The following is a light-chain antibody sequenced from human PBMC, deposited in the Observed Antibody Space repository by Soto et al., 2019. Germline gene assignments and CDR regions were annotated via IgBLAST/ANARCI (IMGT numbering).Light chain of an antibody. CDR3: QGRSNWAWT. Sequence: EIVLTQSPATLSLSPGERATLSCRASQSVGTYLAWHQQKPGQAPRLLMYDASNRATGIPARFSGGGSGTDFTLTISSLEPEDFAVYYCQGRSNWAWTFGQGTKVEIK. CDR2: DAS. V-gene: IGKV3-11*01. J-gene: IGKJ1*01. CDR1: QSVGTY.